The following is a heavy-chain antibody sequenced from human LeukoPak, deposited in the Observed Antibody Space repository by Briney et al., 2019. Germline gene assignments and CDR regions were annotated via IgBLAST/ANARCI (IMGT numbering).Heavy chain of an antibody. Sequence: PGGSLRLSCAASGFTVNYNYMSWVRQAPGKGLEWIGEINQSGGTNHNPSLMSRVIMSVDTSKNQISLKVNSVTAADTAVYYCARVRYSYSINDWSRTGLGAYPTKYYYYMDVWGKGTTVTVSS. CDR1: GFTVNYNY. CDR2: INQSGGT. D-gene: IGHD5-18*01. V-gene: IGHV4-34*01. J-gene: IGHJ6*03. CDR3: ARVRYSYSINDWSRTGLGAYPTKYYYYMDV.